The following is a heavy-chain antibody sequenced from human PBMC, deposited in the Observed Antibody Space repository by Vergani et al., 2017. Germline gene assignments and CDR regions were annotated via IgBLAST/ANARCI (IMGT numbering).Heavy chain of an antibody. Sequence: QVQLVQSGAEVKKPGASVKVSCKASGYTFTGYYMHWVRQAPGQGLEWMGWINPNSGGTNYAQKFQGRVTMTRDTSISTAYMELSRLRSDDTAVYYCARRESYCSSTSCYGYWFDPWGQGTLVTVSA. D-gene: IGHD2-2*01. V-gene: IGHV1-2*02. CDR1: GYTFTGYY. J-gene: IGHJ5*02. CDR2: INPNSGGT. CDR3: ARRESYCSSTSCYGYWFDP.